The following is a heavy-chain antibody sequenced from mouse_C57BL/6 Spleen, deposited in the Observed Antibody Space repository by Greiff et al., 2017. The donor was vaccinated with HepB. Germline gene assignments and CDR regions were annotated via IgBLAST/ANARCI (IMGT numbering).Heavy chain of an antibody. D-gene: IGHD2-3*01. CDR3: TSGGYYLMDY. CDR2: IDPETGGT. CDR1: GYTFTDYE. V-gene: IGHV1-15*01. J-gene: IGHJ4*01. Sequence: VQLQQSGAELVRPGASVTLSCKASGYTFTDYEMHWVKQTPVHGLEWIGAIDPETGGTAYNQKFKGKAILTADKSSSTAYMERRSLTSEDSAVYYCTSGGYYLMDYWGQGTSVTVSS.